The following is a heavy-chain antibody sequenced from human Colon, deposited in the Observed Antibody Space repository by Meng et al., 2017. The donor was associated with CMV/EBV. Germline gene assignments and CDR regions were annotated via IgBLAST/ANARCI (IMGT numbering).Heavy chain of an antibody. Sequence: CAASGFTFSDYWMHWVRQAPGKGLVWVSRIKYDGRSATYADSVKSRFTISRDNAQNTVYLQMNSLRAEDTAVYYCAKYCSSGACLDYWGQGTLVTVSS. CDR2: IKYDGRSA. CDR3: AKYCSSGACLDY. V-gene: IGHV3-74*03. CDR1: GFTFSDYW. J-gene: IGHJ4*02. D-gene: IGHD2-2*01.